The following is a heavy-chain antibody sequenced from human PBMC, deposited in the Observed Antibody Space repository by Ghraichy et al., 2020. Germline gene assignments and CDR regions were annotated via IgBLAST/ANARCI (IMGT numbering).Heavy chain of an antibody. CDR2: IIPIFGTA. CDR1: GGTFSSYA. CDR3: ARGPWDSIAVAGTLSPLYYYYGMDV. D-gene: IGHD6-19*01. J-gene: IGHJ6*02. V-gene: IGHV1-69*13. Sequence: SVKVSCKASGGTFSSYAISWVRQAPGQGLEWMGGIIPIFGTANYAQKFQGRVTITADESTSTAYMELSSLRSEDTAVYYCARGPWDSIAVAGTLSPLYYYYGMDVWGQGTTVTVSS.